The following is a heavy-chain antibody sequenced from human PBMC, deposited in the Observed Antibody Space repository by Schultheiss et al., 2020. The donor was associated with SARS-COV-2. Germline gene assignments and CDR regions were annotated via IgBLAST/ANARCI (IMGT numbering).Heavy chain of an antibody. J-gene: IGHJ6*02. CDR1: GASISGYY. V-gene: IGHV4-4*07. CDR3: ARDGMAAAGRVYYYGMDV. CDR2: IYTSGST. Sequence: SETLSLTCTVSGASISGYYWSWIRQPAGKGLEWIGRIYTSGSTNYNPSLKSRVTISVDTSKNQFSLKLSSVTAADTAVYYCARDGMAAAGRVYYYGMDVWGQGTTVTVSS. D-gene: IGHD6-13*01.